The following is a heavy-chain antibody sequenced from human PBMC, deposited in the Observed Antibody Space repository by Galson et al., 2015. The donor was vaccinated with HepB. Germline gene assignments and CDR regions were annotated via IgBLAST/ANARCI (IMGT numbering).Heavy chain of an antibody. D-gene: IGHD6-19*01. CDR3: AGHTSGWYGVAFGI. J-gene: IGHJ3*02. V-gene: IGHV3-23*01. CDR2: ISTSGGTT. Sequence: SLRLSCAASGFSFSSYAIHWVRQAPGRGLEWVSGISTSGGTTYYADSVKGRFTISRDNSKSTLYLQMNSLRAEDTAVYYCAGHTSGWYGVAFGIWGQGTMVTVSS. CDR1: GFSFSSYA.